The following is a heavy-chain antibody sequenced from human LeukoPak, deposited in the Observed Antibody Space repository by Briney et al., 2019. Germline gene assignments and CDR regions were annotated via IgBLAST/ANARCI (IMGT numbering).Heavy chain of an antibody. V-gene: IGHV3-66*01. CDR3: AKGHNHDTWNPFDY. CDR1: GFTVSSNY. J-gene: IGHJ4*02. Sequence: PGGSLRLSCAASGFTVSSNYMSWVRQAPGKGLEWVSVIYSGGSTYYADSVKGRFTISRDYSKGTLYVQMNSLRVEDTAVYYCAKGHNHDTWNPFDYWGQGTLVTVSS. D-gene: IGHD3-3*01. CDR2: IYSGGST.